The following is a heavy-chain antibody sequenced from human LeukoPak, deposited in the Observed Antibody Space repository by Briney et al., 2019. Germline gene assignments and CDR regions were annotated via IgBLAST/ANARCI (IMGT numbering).Heavy chain of an antibody. D-gene: IGHD3-22*01. CDR3: ARGCDSSGFFSD. CDR2: IDTNTGNP. V-gene: IGHV7-4-1*02. J-gene: IGHJ4*02. CDR1: GYTFSSNA. Sequence: GASVKVSCKASGYTFSSNAINWVRQAPGQGLEWMGWIDTNTGNPTYAQGLTGRFVFSLDTSVSTAYLQINSLKAEDTGEYFCARGCDSSGFFSDWGQGTLVTVSS.